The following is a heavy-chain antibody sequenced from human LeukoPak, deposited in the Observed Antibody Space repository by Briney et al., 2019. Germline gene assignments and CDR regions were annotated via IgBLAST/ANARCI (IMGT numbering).Heavy chain of an antibody. CDR3: AKNLIAARRPYYYYGMDV. D-gene: IGHD6-6*01. J-gene: IGHJ6*02. CDR1: GFTFSSYG. Sequence: GGSLRLSCAASGFTFSSYGMHWVRQAPGKGLEWVAVISYDGSNKYYADSVKGRFTISRDNSKNTLYLQMNSLRAEDAAVYYCAKNLIAARRPYYYYGMDVWGQGTTVTVSS. V-gene: IGHV3-30*18. CDR2: ISYDGSNK.